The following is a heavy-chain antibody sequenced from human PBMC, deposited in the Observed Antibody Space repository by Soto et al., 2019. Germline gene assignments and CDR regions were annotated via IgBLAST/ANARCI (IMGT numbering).Heavy chain of an antibody. D-gene: IGHD6-13*01. CDR2: INPADSDA. J-gene: IGHJ6*02. V-gene: IGHV5-51*01. CDR3: ATSLIAAYCMDV. CDR1: GYTFSSYW. Sequence: GESLKISCKGSGYTFSSYWIGWVRHMPGKGLEWMGIINPADSDARYSPSFQGQITISVDKSISTAYLQWNSLKVSDTAIYYCATSLIAAYCMDVWGPGTTVTVSS.